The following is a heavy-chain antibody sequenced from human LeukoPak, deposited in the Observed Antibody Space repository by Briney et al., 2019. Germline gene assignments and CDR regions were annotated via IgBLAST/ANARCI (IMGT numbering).Heavy chain of an antibody. CDR2: ISSSSSTI. D-gene: IGHD4-17*01. CDR3: ARAATVTTRYYYYYMDV. V-gene: IGHV3-48*04. J-gene: IGHJ6*03. Sequence: QAGGSLRLSCAASGFTFSSYSMNWVRQAPGKGLEWVSYISSSSSTIYYADSVKGRFTISRDNAKNSLYLQMNSLRAEDTALYYCARAATVTTRYYYYYMDVWGKGTTVTVSS. CDR1: GFTFSSYS.